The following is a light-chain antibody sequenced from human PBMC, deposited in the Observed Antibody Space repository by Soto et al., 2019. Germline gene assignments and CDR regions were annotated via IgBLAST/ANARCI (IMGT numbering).Light chain of an antibody. V-gene: IGKV3-20*01. Sequence: EIVLTQSPGTLSLSPGXRATLSCRASQSVSSSYLAWYQQKPGQAPRLLIYGASSRATDIPDRFSGSGSGTDFTLTISRLEPEDFAVYYCQQYGSSPPTFGPGTKVDIK. CDR1: QSVSSSY. CDR2: GAS. CDR3: QQYGSSPPT. J-gene: IGKJ3*01.